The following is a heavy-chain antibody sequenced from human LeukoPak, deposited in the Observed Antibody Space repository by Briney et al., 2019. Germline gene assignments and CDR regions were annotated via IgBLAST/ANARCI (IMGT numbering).Heavy chain of an antibody. CDR1: GFTVSSNY. V-gene: IGHV3-53*01. J-gene: IGHJ3*02. Sequence: GGSLRLSCAASGFTVSSNYMSWVRQAPGKGLEWVSVIYSGGSTYYADSVKGRFTISRDNSKNTLYLQMNSLRAEDTAVYYCAREKKGYDILTGYYKGNAFDIWGQGTMVTVSS. D-gene: IGHD3-9*01. CDR3: AREKKGYDILTGYYKGNAFDI. CDR2: IYSGGST.